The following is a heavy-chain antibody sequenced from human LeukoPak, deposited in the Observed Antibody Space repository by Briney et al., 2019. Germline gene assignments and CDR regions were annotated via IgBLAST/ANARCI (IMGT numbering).Heavy chain of an antibody. Sequence: GGSLRLSCAASGFTFGTYDMYWIRQAPGKGLECVSSISRGGAYTYYADSVKGRFTISRDNSKNTLYLQMNSLRAEDTAVYYCAKYTAKAFDIWGQGTMVTVSS. D-gene: IGHD5-18*01. CDR3: AKYTAKAFDI. CDR1: GFTFGTYD. V-gene: IGHV3-23*01. J-gene: IGHJ3*02. CDR2: ISRGGAYT.